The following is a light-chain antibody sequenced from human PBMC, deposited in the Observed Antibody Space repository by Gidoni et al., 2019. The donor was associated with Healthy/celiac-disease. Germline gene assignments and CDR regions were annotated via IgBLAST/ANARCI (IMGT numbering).Light chain of an antibody. CDR3: QQLNSYPGGIT. V-gene: IGKV1-9*01. J-gene: IGKJ5*01. Sequence: IQFTHSRSSLSASVGDRITITCRASQGISSYLAWYQQKPGKAPKLLIYAASTLQSGVPSRFSGSGSGTDFTLTISSLQPEDFATYYCQQLNSYPGGITFGQGTRLEIK. CDR2: AAS. CDR1: QGISSY.